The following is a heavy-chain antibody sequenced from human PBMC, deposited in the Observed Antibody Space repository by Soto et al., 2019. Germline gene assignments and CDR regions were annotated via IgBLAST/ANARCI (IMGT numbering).Heavy chain of an antibody. CDR1: GGSISSGGYY. J-gene: IGHJ4*02. CDR3: ARGRRDYYFDY. CDR2: IYYSGST. Sequence: SETLSLTCAVSGGSISSGGYYWSWIRQHPGKGLECIGYIYYSGSTYYNPSLKSRVTISVDTSKNQFSLKLSSVTAADTAVYYCARGRRDYYFDYWGQGTLVTVSS. V-gene: IGHV4-31*11.